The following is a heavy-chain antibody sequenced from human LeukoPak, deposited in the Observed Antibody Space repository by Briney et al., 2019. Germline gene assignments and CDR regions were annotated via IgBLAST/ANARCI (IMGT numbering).Heavy chain of an antibody. J-gene: IGHJ4*02. CDR2: INPNSGGT. CDR1: GYTFTGYY. Sequence: ASVKVSCKASGYTFTGYYMHWVRQAPGQGLEWMGRINPNSGGTNYAQKFQGRVTMTRDTSISTAYMELRRLRSDDTAVYYCARGGWLGPARGRELQLRVDYWGQGTLVTVSS. CDR3: ARGGWLGPARGRELQLRVDY. D-gene: IGHD1-26*01. V-gene: IGHV1-2*06.